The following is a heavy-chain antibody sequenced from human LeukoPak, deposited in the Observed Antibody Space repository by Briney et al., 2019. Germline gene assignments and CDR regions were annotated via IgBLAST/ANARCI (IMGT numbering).Heavy chain of an antibody. CDR3: ARAGVVPAARGRRYFDL. J-gene: IGHJ2*01. V-gene: IGHV4-34*01. CDR1: GGSFCGYY. D-gene: IGHD2-2*01. Sequence: SETLSLTCAVYGGSFCGYYWSWIRHPPGRGLEGGGEIYHSGSTNYKPSLKSRVTISVDTSKIHSSLKLSSVTAADTGVYYCARAGVVPAARGRRYFDLWGRGTLVTVSS. CDR2: IYHSGST.